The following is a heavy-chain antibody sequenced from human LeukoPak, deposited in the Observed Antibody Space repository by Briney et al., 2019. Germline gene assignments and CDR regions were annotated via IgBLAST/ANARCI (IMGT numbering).Heavy chain of an antibody. CDR1: GYTFTSYG. CDR2: ISAYNGNA. D-gene: IGHD4-11*01. V-gene: IGHV1-18*01. Sequence: ASVKVFCKASGYTFTSYGISWVRQAPGQGLEWMGWISAYNGNANYAQKLQGRVTMTTDTSTSTAYMELGSLRSDDTAVYYCAREGHDYSNSDFDYWGQGTLVTVSS. J-gene: IGHJ4*02. CDR3: AREGHDYSNSDFDY.